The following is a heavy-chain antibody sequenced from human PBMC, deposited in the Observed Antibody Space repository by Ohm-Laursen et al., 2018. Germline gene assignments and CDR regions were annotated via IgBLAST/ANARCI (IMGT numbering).Heavy chain of an antibody. CDR3: ARGTTVTTTNYYYGMDV. CDR2: INPSGGST. D-gene: IGHD4-17*01. J-gene: IGHJ6*02. Sequence: ASVKVSCKASGYTFTSYYMHWVRQAPGQGLEWMGIINPSGGSTSYAQKFQGRVTMTRDTSTSTVYMELSSLRSDDTAVYYCARGTTVTTTNYYYGMDVWGQGTTVTVSS. V-gene: IGHV1-46*01. CDR1: GYTFTSYY.